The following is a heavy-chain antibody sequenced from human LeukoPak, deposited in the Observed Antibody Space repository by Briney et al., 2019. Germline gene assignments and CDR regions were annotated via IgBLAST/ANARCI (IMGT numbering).Heavy chain of an antibody. Sequence: GSSVKVSCKASGGTFSSYAISWVRQAPGQGLEWMGGIIPIFGTANYAQKFQGRVTITADKSTSTAYMELSSLRSEDTAVYYCASKRYYYGSGSYPDDAFDIWGQGTMVTVSS. CDR1: GGTFSSYA. V-gene: IGHV1-69*06. J-gene: IGHJ3*02. D-gene: IGHD3-10*01. CDR2: IIPIFGTA. CDR3: ASKRYYYGSGSYPDDAFDI.